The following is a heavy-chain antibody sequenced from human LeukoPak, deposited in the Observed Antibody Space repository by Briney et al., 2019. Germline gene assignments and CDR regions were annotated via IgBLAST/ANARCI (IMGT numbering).Heavy chain of an antibody. CDR1: GFAFSSYA. CDR3: ARGVDY. Sequence: GGSLRLSCAASGFAFSSYALSCVRQAPGKGLESVSRIIGSGGSAYYADSVKGRFTISRDNAKNSLYLQMNSLRAEDTALYYCARGVDYWGQGTLVTVSS. J-gene: IGHJ4*02. V-gene: IGHV3-23*01. CDR2: IIGSGGSA.